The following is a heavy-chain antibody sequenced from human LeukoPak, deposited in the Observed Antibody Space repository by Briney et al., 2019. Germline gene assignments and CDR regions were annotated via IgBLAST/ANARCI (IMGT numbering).Heavy chain of an antibody. J-gene: IGHJ4*02. Sequence: PSETLSLTCTVSGXSISNYYWSWIRQPPGKGLEWIGEINHSGSTNYNPSLKSRVTMSVDTSKNQFSLNLSSVTAADTAVYYCARGYDFWSGYTYWGQGTLVTVSS. CDR1: GXSISNYY. D-gene: IGHD3-3*01. CDR3: ARGYDFWSGYTY. CDR2: INHSGST. V-gene: IGHV4-34*01.